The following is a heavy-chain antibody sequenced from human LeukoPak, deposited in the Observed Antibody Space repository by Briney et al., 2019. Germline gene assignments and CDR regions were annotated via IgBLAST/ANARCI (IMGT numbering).Heavy chain of an antibody. CDR1: GGSFSGYY. D-gene: IGHD3-3*02. J-gene: IGHJ5*02. CDR2: INHSGST. CDR3: ARTLSARDWFDP. Sequence: PSETLSLTCAVYGGSFSGYYWSWIRQPPGKGLEWIGEINHSGSTNYNPSLKSRVTISVDTSKNRFSLRLSSVTAADTAVYYCARTLSARDWFDPWGQGTLVTVSS. V-gene: IGHV4-34*01.